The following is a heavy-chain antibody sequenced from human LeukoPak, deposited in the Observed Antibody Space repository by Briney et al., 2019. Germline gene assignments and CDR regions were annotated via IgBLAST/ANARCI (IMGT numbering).Heavy chain of an antibody. CDR3: AKDLDYYDSSGYFSSEVDY. J-gene: IGHJ4*02. D-gene: IGHD3-22*01. V-gene: IGHV3-30*02. Sequence: AGGSLRLSCAASGFTFSSYGMHWVRQAPGKGLEWVAFIRYDGSNKYYAGSVKGRFTISRDNSKNTLYLQMNSLRAEDTAVYYCAKDLDYYDSSGYFSSEVDYWGQGTLVTVSS. CDR2: IRYDGSNK. CDR1: GFTFSSYG.